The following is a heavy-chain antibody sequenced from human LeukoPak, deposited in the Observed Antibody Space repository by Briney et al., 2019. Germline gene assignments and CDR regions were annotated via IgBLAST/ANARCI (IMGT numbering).Heavy chain of an antibody. Sequence: ASVKVSCKASGYTFTNYYMHWVRQAPGQGLEWMGWINPNSGGTAYARKFQARVTLTRDTSISTAYMELSRLTPDDTAVFYCARAASYDSTSFLLDYWGQGNMVTVSS. J-gene: IGHJ4*02. CDR3: ARAASYDSTSFLLDY. CDR1: GYTFTNYY. CDR2: INPNSGGT. D-gene: IGHD3-22*01. V-gene: IGHV1-2*02.